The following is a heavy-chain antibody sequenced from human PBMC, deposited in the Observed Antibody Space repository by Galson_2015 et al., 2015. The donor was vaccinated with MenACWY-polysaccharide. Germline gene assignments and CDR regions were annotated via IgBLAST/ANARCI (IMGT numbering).Heavy chain of an antibody. D-gene: IGHD3-22*01. CDR3: ARDTADLSTGYAPQYFDY. Sequence: LSLTCTVSGASIGSGDDYYWTWIRQRPGKGLEWIGYIYYSGSTYYNPSLKSRVIISQDTSKNQFSLNLSSVTAADTAVYYCARDTADLSTGYAPQYFDYWGQGALVTVSS. CDR1: GASIGSGDDYY. J-gene: IGHJ4*02. V-gene: IGHV4-31*03. CDR2: IYYSGST.